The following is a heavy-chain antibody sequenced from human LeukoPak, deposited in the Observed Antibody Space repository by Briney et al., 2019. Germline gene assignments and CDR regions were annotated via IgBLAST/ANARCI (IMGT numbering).Heavy chain of an antibody. Sequence: PGGSQRLSCATSGLIVSSSYMSWVRQAPEKGLEWVSVIYSGGSTYFGNSVKGRLTLSRENSKNRLYLQRNSLRAEDTAVYYCARGRIAARSKTEEYFDYWGQGTLVTVYS. V-gene: IGHV3-53*01. J-gene: IGHJ4*02. CDR3: ARGRIAARSKTEEYFDY. CDR2: IYSGGST. CDR1: GLIVSSSY. D-gene: IGHD6-6*01.